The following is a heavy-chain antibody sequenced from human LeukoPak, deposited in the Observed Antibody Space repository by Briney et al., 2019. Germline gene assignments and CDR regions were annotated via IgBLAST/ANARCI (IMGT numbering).Heavy chain of an antibody. CDR1: GGSFSGYY. Sequence: SETLSLTCAVYGGSFSGYYWSWIRQPPGKGLEWIGEINHSGSTNYNPSLKSRVTISVDTSKNQFSLKLSSVTAADTAVYYCARLLQRNWFDPWGQGTLVTVSS. V-gene: IGHV4-34*01. J-gene: IGHJ5*02. CDR3: ARLLQRNWFDP. D-gene: IGHD1-1*01. CDR2: INHSGST.